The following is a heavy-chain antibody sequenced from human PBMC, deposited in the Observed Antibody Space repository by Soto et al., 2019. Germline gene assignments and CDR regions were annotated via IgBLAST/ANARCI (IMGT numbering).Heavy chain of an antibody. D-gene: IGHD2-2*01. J-gene: IGHJ4*02. V-gene: IGHV3-13*01. CDR2: IGTAGDT. Sequence: EVQLVESGGGLVQPGGSLRLSCAASGFTFSSYDMHWVRQATGKGLERVSAIGTAGDTYYPGSVKGRFTISRDNSKNTLYLQMNSLRAEDTAVYYCARGPSSLTRFDYWGQGTLVTVSS. CDR3: ARGPSSLTRFDY. CDR1: GFTFSSYD.